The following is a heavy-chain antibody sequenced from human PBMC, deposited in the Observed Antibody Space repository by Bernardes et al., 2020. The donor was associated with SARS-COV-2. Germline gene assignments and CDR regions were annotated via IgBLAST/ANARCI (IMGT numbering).Heavy chain of an antibody. J-gene: IGHJ5*02. CDR2: IYYSGTT. CDR1: DDSISSVGYY. D-gene: IGHD2-15*01. V-gene: IGHV4-31*03. CDR3: ARDACSGGRCYSTWFDP. Sequence: SEPLPFTCTVSDDSISSVGYYWNWILQHPGKGLEWIGYIYYSGTTYYNPSLKSRVTISVDTSKNQFSLKLSSVTAADTAVYYCARDACSGGRCYSTWFDPWGQGTLVTVSS.